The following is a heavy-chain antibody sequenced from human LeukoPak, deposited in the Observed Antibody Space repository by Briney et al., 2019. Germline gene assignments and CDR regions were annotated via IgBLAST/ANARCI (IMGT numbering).Heavy chain of an antibody. Sequence: PSETLSLTCIVSGDFTTRYYWSWIRRPPGKGLEWIVYVHYSGITNYSPSLKSLVTISVDTSKRHFSLSLTSVTAADTAVYYCTRGPPVTVPPDQYYYVDVWGKGTMVTVSS. J-gene: IGHJ6*03. CDR2: VHYSGIT. D-gene: IGHD2/OR15-2a*01. CDR3: TRGPPVTVPPDQYYYVDV. V-gene: IGHV4-59*01. CDR1: GDFTTRYY.